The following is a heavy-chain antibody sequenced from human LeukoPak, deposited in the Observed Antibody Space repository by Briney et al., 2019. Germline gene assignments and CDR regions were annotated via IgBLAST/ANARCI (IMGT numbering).Heavy chain of an antibody. D-gene: IGHD2-2*01. CDR2: ISDSGGRT. J-gene: IGHJ4*02. CDR1: GITLSNYG. CDR3: AKRGSYCSSTSCYAVAFDY. Sequence: GGSLRLSCAVSGITLSNYGMSWVRQAPGKGLEWVAGISDSGGRTNYADSVKGRFTISRDNPKNTLILQMNSLRAEDTAVYYCAKRGSYCSSTSCYAVAFDYWGQGTLVTVSS. V-gene: IGHV3-23*01.